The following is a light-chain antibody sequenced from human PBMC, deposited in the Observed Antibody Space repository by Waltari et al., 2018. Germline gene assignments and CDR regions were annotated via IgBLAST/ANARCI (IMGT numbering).Light chain of an antibody. CDR2: DAS. Sequence: EIVLTQSPGTLSLYPGERATLPCRASQSVSRTLAWYQQKPGQAPRLLIYDASTRATGIPDRFSGSGSGTDFSLTISRLEPEDFAVYYCQKYGTLPATFGQGTKVESK. CDR1: QSVSRT. CDR3: QKYGTLPAT. V-gene: IGKV3-20*01. J-gene: IGKJ1*01.